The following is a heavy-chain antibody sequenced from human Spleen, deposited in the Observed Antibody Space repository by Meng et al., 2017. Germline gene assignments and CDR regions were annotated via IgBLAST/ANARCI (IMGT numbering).Heavy chain of an antibody. J-gene: IGHJ3*02. Sequence: GGSLRLSCAASDFTFSGSDVHWVRQASGKGLEWVGRIGSKDKNYATAYAASVKGRFTISRDDSRNTAYLQMNSLKTEDSAVYYCTIYIRGHIWGQGTMVTVSS. D-gene: IGHD6-19*01. CDR2: IGSKDKNYAT. CDR3: TIYIRGHI. V-gene: IGHV3-73*01. CDR1: DFTFSGSD.